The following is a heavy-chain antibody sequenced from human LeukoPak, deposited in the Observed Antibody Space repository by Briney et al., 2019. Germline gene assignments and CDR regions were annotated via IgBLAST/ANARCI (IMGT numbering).Heavy chain of an antibody. D-gene: IGHD3-22*01. CDR1: GGSLSPYY. CDR2: ISYSGST. J-gene: IGHJ4*02. V-gene: IGHV4-59*01. CDR3: ARASYSYDINGWVPFDY. Sequence: SETLSLTCTVSGGSLSPYYWSWIRQSPGKGLEWIGYISYSGSTNSHPSLKSRVTISVDMSKPQFYLELSSVTAADTAVYYCARASYSYDINGWVPFDYWGQGTLVTVSS.